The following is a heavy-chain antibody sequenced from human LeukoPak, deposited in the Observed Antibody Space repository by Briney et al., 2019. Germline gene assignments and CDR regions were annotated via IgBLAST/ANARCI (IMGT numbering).Heavy chain of an antibody. Sequence: GRSLRLSCAASGFTFSSFAMHWVRQAPDKGLEWVAVISYDGTNKDCADSVKGRFTMSRDNSKNTLYLQMNSLRLEDTALYYCARDGNSGWYTGENYYYYGMDVWGQGTTVTVSS. J-gene: IGHJ6*02. V-gene: IGHV3-30-3*01. CDR3: ARDGNSGWYTGENYYYYGMDV. CDR2: ISYDGTNK. D-gene: IGHD6-19*01. CDR1: GFTFSSFA.